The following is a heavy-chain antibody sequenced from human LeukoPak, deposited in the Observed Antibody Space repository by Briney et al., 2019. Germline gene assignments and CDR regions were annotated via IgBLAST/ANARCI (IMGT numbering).Heavy chain of an antibody. CDR2: ISGSGDNI. CDR1: GFTFNRYA. Sequence: GGSLRLSCAASGFTFNRYAMNWVRQAPGKGLEWVSAISGSGDNIYYADSVKGRFTMSRDNSENTLYLQMNSLRAEDTAVYYCARDTFFRYYFDYWGQGTLVTVSS. CDR3: ARDTFFRYYFDY. D-gene: IGHD3-16*02. J-gene: IGHJ4*02. V-gene: IGHV3-23*01.